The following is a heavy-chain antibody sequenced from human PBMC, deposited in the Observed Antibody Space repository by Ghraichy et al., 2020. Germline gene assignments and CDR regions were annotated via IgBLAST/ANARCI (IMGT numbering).Heavy chain of an antibody. CDR1: GGSISSRSYY. V-gene: IGHV4-39*01. CDR2: IYYSGST. CDR3: ARLYHTQYDYAEGALDY. J-gene: IGHJ4*02. D-gene: IGHD3-16*01. Sequence: SQTLSLTCTVSGGSISSRSYYWAWIRQPPGKGLEWIGSIYYSGSTYYNPSLKSRVTISVDTSKNQFSLKLNSVTAADTAVYYCARLYHTQYDYAEGALDYWGQGTLVTVSS.